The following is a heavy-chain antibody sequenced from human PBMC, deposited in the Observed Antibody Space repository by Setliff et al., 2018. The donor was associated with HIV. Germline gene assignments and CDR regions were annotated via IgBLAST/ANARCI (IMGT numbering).Heavy chain of an antibody. D-gene: IGHD1-1*01. V-gene: IGHV1-3*01. J-gene: IGHJ3*02. Sequence: ASVKVSCKASGYTFTSYAMHWVRQAPGQRLEWMGWINAGTGNTKYSQTLQSRVTIARDTSASTAYMELSSLRSEDTAVYYCVRENDLLDAFDIWGQGTMVTVSS. CDR2: INAGTGNT. CDR3: VRENDLLDAFDI. CDR1: GYTFTSYA.